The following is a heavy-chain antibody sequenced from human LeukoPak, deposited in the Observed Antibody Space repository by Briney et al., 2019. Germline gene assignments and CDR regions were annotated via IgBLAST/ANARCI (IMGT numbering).Heavy chain of an antibody. CDR1: RFAFSSYW. CDR2: IRYDGSNK. J-gene: IGHJ4*02. Sequence: GGSLRLSCAASRFAFSSYWMHWVRQAPGKGLEWVAFIRYDGSNKYYADSVKGRFTISRDNSKNTLYLQMNSLRAEDTAVYYCATVYYYDSSGYYYWGQGTLVTVSS. CDR3: ATVYYYDSSGYYY. D-gene: IGHD3-22*01. V-gene: IGHV3-30*02.